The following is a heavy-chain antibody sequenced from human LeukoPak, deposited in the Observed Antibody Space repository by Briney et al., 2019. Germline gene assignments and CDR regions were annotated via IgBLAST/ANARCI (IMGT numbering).Heavy chain of an antibody. CDR2: ISSSGGIK. J-gene: IGHJ4*02. CDR1: GFTFSDYY. V-gene: IGHV3-11*04. Sequence: KPGGSLRLSCAASGFTFSDYYMSWIRQAPGKGLEWVSYISSSGGIKYYADSVKGRFTISRDNSKNTLYLEMNSLRAEDTAVYYCVRDFIAYLDYWGQGTLVTVSS. CDR3: VRDFIAYLDY.